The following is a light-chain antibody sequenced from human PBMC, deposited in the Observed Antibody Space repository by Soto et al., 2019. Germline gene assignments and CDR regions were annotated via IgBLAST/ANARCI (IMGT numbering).Light chain of an antibody. CDR1: SSNIGSNA. CDR3: APWDDSLNSRV. Sequence: QSVLTQPPSASGTPGQRVTISCSGSSSNIGSNAVNWYQQLPGTAPKLLIYSNNLRPSGVPDRFSGSKSGTSASLAISGLQSEDEADYYCAPWDDSLNSRVFGGGTKLTVL. J-gene: IGLJ3*02. CDR2: SNN. V-gene: IGLV1-44*01.